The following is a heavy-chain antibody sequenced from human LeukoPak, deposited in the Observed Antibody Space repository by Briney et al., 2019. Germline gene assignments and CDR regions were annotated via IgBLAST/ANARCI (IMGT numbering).Heavy chain of an antibody. CDR2: TYYSGST. CDR3: ARLNDKDWGSLVHYGMDV. CDR1: GGSISSYY. Sequence: SETLSLTCTVSGGSISSYYWSWIRQPPGKGLEWIGYTYYSGSTNSNTSPKRRVTISVDTSKNQSSLKLSSVPAADTAVYYCARLNDKDWGSLVHYGMDVWGQGTTVTVSS. V-gene: IGHV4-59*08. D-gene: IGHD7-27*01. J-gene: IGHJ6*02.